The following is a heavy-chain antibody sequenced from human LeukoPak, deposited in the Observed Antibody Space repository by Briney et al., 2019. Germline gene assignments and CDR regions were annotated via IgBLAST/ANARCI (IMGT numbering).Heavy chain of an antibody. CDR1: GYTLSSYH. V-gene: IGHV1-18*01. Sequence: ASVTVSFKASGYTLSSYHISWVRQAPGQGLDWMGWINPNTGHTIYAQRLQGRVTMTTDTSTSTAYMELRSPRFDETAVYYCVREDWDGGTIIDSWGQGTLVTVSS. CDR3: VREDWDGGTIIDS. CDR2: INPNTGHT. J-gene: IGHJ4*02. D-gene: IGHD1-14*01.